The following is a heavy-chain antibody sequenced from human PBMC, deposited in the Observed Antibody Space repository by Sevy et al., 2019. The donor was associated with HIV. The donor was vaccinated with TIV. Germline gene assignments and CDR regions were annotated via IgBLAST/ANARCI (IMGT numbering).Heavy chain of an antibody. D-gene: IGHD3-10*01. CDR3: ARGKVLFDY. Sequence: SETLSLTCTVSGGSFSSYYWSWIRQPPGKGLEWIGYIYYNGSTNSNPSLRGRVTISAHTSKNQLSLKLKSATTADTAMYSCARGKVLFDYWSQGTLVTVSS. CDR2: IYYNGST. J-gene: IGHJ4*02. CDR1: GGSFSSYY. V-gene: IGHV4-59*13.